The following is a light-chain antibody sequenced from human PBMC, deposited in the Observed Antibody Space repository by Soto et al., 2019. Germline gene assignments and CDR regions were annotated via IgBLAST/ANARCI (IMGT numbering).Light chain of an antibody. CDR3: QWYGYSPRT. CDR2: GAS. Sequence: EIVLTQSPGTLSLSPGERATLSCRASQSVSSSYLAWYQQKPGQTPRLLGYGASSRATGIPDRFSGSGSGTDFTLTISRLEPEDFAVYYCQWYGYSPRTFGQGTKLEIK. V-gene: IGKV3-20*01. J-gene: IGKJ2*01. CDR1: QSVSSSY.